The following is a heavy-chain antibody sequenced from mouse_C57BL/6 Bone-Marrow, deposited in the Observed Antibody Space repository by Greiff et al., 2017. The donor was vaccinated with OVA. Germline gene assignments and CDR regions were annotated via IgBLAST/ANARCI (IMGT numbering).Heavy chain of an antibody. V-gene: IGHV1-64*01. CDR3: ARCDYYGSSYWYFDV. D-gene: IGHD1-1*01. J-gene: IGHJ1*03. Sequence: QVQLKQPGAELVKPGASVKLSCKASGYTFTSYWMHWVKQRPGQGLEWIGMIHPNSGSTNYNEKFKSKATLTVDKSSSTAYMQLSSLTSEDSAVYYCARCDYYGSSYWYFDVWGTGTTVTVSS. CDR1: GYTFTSYW. CDR2: IHPNSGST.